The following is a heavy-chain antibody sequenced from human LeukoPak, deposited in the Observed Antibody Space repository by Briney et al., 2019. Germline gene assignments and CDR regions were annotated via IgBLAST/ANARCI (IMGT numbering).Heavy chain of an antibody. CDR2: INSDGSVT. CDR1: GITFSSNW. Sequence: GGSLRLSCAASGITFSSNWMHWVRQAPGKGLVWVSRINSDGSVTSYADSVKGRFTISRDNAKSTLYLQMNSLRAEDTAVYFCARPAYSGSSLGHWGQGTLVTVSS. V-gene: IGHV3-74*01. CDR3: ARPAYSGSSLGH. J-gene: IGHJ4*02. D-gene: IGHD6-6*01.